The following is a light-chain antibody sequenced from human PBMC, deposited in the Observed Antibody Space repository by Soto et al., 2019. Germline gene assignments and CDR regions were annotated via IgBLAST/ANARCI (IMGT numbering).Light chain of an antibody. CDR1: QSVSNN. CDR3: QQRSNWPIT. Sequence: EIVMTQSPATLSVSTGESATLSYRASQSVSNNLAWYQHKPGQAPRLLIYGASNRATGIPDRFSGSGSGTDFTLTISRLEPEDFAVYYCQQRSNWPITFGQGTRLEIK. CDR2: GAS. V-gene: IGKV3D-20*02. J-gene: IGKJ5*01.